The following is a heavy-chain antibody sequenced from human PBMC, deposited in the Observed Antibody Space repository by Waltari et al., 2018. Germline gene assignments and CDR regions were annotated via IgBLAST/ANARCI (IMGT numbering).Heavy chain of an antibody. CDR1: GFTVSSNY. J-gene: IGHJ4*02. V-gene: IGHV3-53*01. CDR3: ARVGGVRDY. D-gene: IGHD3-10*01. Sequence: EVQLVESGGGLIQPGGSLRLSCAASGFTVSSNYMSWVRQAPGKGLELVLSIVCGCRTYSADSVKGRFTISRDNSKNTLYLQMNSLRAEDTAVYYCARVGGVRDYWGQGTLVTVSS. CDR2: IVCGCRT.